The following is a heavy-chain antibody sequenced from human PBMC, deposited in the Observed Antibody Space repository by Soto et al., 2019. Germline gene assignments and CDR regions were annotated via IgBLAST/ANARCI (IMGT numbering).Heavy chain of an antibody. V-gene: IGHV3-48*01. J-gene: IGHJ4*02. CDR3: ARGRSSSWDTPLDY. CDR1: GFTFSSYS. D-gene: IGHD6-13*01. CDR2: ISSSSSTI. Sequence: EVQLVESGGGLVQPGGSLRLSCAASGFTFSSYSMNWVRQAPGKGLEWVSYISSSSSTIYYADSVKGRFTISRDNAKNALYLQMNSLRAEDTAVYYCARGRSSSWDTPLDYWGQGTLVTVSS.